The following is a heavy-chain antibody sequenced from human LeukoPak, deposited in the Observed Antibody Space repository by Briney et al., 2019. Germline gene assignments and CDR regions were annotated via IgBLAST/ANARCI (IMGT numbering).Heavy chain of an antibody. Sequence: ASVKVSCKASGYTFTSYDINWVRQATGQGLEWMGRINPNSGGTNYAQKFQGRVTMTRDTSISTAYMELSRLRSDDTAVYYCARGGDYYDGSGQDYWGQGTLVTVSS. CDR1: GYTFTSYD. CDR3: ARGGDYYDGSGQDY. V-gene: IGHV1-2*06. CDR2: INPNSGGT. J-gene: IGHJ4*02. D-gene: IGHD3-22*01.